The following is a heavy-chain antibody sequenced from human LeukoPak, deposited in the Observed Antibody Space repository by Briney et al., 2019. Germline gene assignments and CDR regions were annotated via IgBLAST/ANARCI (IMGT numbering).Heavy chain of an antibody. Sequence: ASVKVSCKASGYTFTGYYMHWVRQAPGQGLEWMGWINPNSGGTNYAQKFQGRVTMTRDTSISTAYMELSRLRSDDTAVYYCARVKFKGGYAYFDYWGQGTLVTVSS. D-gene: IGHD6-25*01. J-gene: IGHJ4*02. CDR2: INPNSGGT. V-gene: IGHV1-2*02. CDR3: ARVKFKGGYAYFDY. CDR1: GYTFTGYY.